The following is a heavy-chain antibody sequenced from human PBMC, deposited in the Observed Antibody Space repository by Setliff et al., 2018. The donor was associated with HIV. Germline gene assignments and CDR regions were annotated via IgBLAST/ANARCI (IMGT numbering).Heavy chain of an antibody. CDR1: GYSFSGGYY. D-gene: IGHD2-21*02. J-gene: IGHJ2*01. V-gene: IGHV4-38-2*01. CDR2: IYHSGST. Sequence: SETLSLTCAVSGYSFSGGYYWAWIRQPPGKGLEWIGSIYHSGSTYYNPSLKSRVTISVDTSKNQFSLKLSSVTAADTSVYYCARHDGTYCGGDCYLLGYFDLWGRGTLVTVSS. CDR3: ARHDGTYCGGDCYLLGYFDL.